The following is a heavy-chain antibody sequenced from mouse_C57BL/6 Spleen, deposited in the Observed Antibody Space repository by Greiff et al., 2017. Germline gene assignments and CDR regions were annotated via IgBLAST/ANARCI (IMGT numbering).Heavy chain of an antibody. Sequence: EVMLVESGGDLVKPGGSLKLSCAASGFTFSSYGMSWVRPTPDKRLEWVATISSGGSYTYYPDSGKGRFTISRDNAKNTLYLQMSSLKSEDTAMYYCARHGYDDDGGRPWVAYWGQGTRGTVSA. CDR3: ARHGYDDDGGRPWVAY. J-gene: IGHJ3*01. CDR1: GFTFSSYG. CDR2: ISSGGSYT. V-gene: IGHV5-6*01. D-gene: IGHD2-4*01.